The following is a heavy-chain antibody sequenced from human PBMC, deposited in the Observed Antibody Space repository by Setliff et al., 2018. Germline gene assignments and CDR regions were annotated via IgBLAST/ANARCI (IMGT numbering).Heavy chain of an antibody. J-gene: IGHJ4*02. Sequence: SETLSLTCTVSGCSISSSSYYWGWIRQPPGKGLEWLGSIYYSGSPYYNPSLKRRVTISVDTSKNQFSLKLNSVTAADTAVYYCARQKNYYDYFWGSYRYYPFDYWGQGTLVTVSS. CDR3: ARQKNYYDYFWGSYRYYPFDY. V-gene: IGHV4-39*01. CDR2: IYYSGSP. D-gene: IGHD3-16*02. CDR1: GCSISSSSYY.